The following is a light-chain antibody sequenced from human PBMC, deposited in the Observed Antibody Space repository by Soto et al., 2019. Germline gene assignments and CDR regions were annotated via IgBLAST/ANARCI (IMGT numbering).Light chain of an antibody. V-gene: IGKV1-39*01. Sequence: DIQMTQSPSSLSASVGDRVTITCRASQSIASRLNWYQQKPGSAPKLLIYGASTLESGVPSRFSGSGSGRDFTLTVSSLQVEDFATYYCQQTDTIPRTVGQGTKVDIK. J-gene: IGKJ1*01. CDR1: QSIASR. CDR3: QQTDTIPRT. CDR2: GAS.